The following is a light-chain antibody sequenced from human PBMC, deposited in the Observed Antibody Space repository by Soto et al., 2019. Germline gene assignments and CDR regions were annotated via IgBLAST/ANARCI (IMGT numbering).Light chain of an antibody. Sequence: DIQMTQSPSSLSASVRDRVTITCRASQGISNYLAWYQQKPGKVPKLLIYAASTLQSGVPSRFSGSGSGTDFTITISSLQPEDVATYYWQKDDSAPWTFGQGTKVEIK. CDR2: AAS. CDR3: QKDDSAPWT. CDR1: QGISNY. V-gene: IGKV1-27*01. J-gene: IGKJ1*01.